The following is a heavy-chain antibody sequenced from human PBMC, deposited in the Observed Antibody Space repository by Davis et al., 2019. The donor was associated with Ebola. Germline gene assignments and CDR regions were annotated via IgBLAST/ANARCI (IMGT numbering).Heavy chain of an antibody. J-gene: IGHJ4*02. Sequence: ASVKVSCKASGYTFSSHGISWVRQAPGQGLEWMGRINPNTGDTFYAQKFQGRVTMTRDTSISTAYLELISLGYGDTAVYYCARDPRGSYYRDYWGPGTLVTVSS. CDR2: INPNTGDT. V-gene: IGHV1-2*06. D-gene: IGHD3-10*01. CDR3: ARDPRGSYYRDY. CDR1: GYTFSSHG.